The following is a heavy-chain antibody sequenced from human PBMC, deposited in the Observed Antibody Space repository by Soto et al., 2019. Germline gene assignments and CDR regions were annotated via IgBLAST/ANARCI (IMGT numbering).Heavy chain of an antibody. D-gene: IGHD5-12*01. Sequence: SETLSLTCTVSGGSISSSSYYWGWIRQPPGKGLEWIGSIYYSGSTYYNPSLKSRVTISVDTSKNQFSLKLSSVTAAGTAVYYCARGRDGYNSPFDYWGQGTLVTVSS. J-gene: IGHJ4*02. CDR3: ARGRDGYNSPFDY. V-gene: IGHV4-39*01. CDR1: GGSISSSSYY. CDR2: IYYSGST.